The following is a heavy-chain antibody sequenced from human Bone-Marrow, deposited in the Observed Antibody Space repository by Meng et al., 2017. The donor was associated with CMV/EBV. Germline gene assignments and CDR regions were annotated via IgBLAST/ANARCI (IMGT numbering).Heavy chain of an antibody. CDR3: ARSDGMWYGSPY. CDR2: ISYDGSNK. Sequence: CADSGFTFSSYAMHWVRQAPGKGLEWVAVISYDGSNKYYADSVKGRFTISRDNSKNTLYLQMNSLRAEDTAVYYCARSDGMWYGSPYWGQGTLVTVSS. V-gene: IGHV3-30-3*01. D-gene: IGHD2-15*01. CDR1: GFTFSSYA. J-gene: IGHJ4*02.